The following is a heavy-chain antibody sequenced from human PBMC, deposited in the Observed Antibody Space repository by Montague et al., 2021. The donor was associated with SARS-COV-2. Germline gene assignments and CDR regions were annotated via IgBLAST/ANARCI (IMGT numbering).Heavy chain of an antibody. V-gene: IGHV4-34*01. CDR2: IHHGGST. CDR3: ARLGDGVVPSPILGVGPYYSYYYMDV. D-gene: IGHD3-10*01. CDR1: GGSFSTYS. Sequence: SETLSLTFAVHGGSFSTYSWNWIRQPPGKGLEWIGEIHHGGSTNYNPSLKSRVIISADTSKNQFSLKLTSVAAADTAVYYCARLGDGVVPSPILGVGPYYSYYYMDVWGKGTTVTVSS. J-gene: IGHJ6*03.